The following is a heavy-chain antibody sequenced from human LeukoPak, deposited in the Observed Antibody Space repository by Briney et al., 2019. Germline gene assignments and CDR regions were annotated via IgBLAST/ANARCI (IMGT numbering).Heavy chain of an antibody. D-gene: IGHD3-22*01. CDR1: GGSISSYY. V-gene: IGHV4-4*07. CDR3: ARHLYESRGQTSFDY. J-gene: IGHJ4*02. CDR2: IYTSGST. Sequence: SETLSLTCTVSGGSISSYYWSWIRQPAGKGLEWIGRIYTSGSTNYNPSLKSRVTMSVDTSKNQFSLKLSSVTAADTAMYNCARHLYESRGQTSFDYWGQGTLVTVSS.